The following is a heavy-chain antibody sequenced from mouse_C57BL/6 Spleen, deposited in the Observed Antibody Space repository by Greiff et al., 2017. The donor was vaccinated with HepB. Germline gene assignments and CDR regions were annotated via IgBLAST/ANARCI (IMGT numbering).Heavy chain of an antibody. CDR1: GYTFTDYN. Sequence: VQLQQSGPELVKPGASVKMSCKASGYTFTDYNMHWVKQSHGKSLEWIGYINPNNGGTSYNQKFKGKATLTVNKSSSTAYMELRSLTSEDSAVYYCARSRGYDDRRWYFDVWGTGTTVTVSS. J-gene: IGHJ1*03. D-gene: IGHD2-3*01. CDR3: ARSRGYDDRRWYFDV. CDR2: INPNNGGT. V-gene: IGHV1-22*01.